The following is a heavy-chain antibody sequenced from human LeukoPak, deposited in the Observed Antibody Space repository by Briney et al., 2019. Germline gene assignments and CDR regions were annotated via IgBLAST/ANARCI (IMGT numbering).Heavy chain of an antibody. V-gene: IGHV1-2*02. J-gene: IGHJ4*02. CDR3: ARDFTGGYFDY. Sequence: ASVKVSCKTSGYTFSDYYVHWVRQAPGQGFERRGWINPDSGATNYAQKFQGRVTMNRDTSISTAYMELSRLRSDDAAVYYCARDFTGGYFDYWGQGTLVTVSS. CDR2: INPDSGAT. CDR1: GYTFSDYY. D-gene: IGHD2-8*02.